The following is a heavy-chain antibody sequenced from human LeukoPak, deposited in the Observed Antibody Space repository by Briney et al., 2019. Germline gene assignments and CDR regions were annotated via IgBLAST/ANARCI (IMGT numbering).Heavy chain of an antibody. V-gene: IGHV5-51*01. CDR1: GYSFSSYW. CDR3: ARGYCSTTTCYIGYFYFDP. J-gene: IGHJ5*02. Sequence: GESLKSSCKGSGYSFSSYWIGWVRQMPGKGLEWMGIIYPGDSDTRYSPSFQGQVTISADKSISTAYLQWSSLKASDTAMYYCARGYCSTTTCYIGYFYFDPWGQGTLVTVSS. CDR2: IYPGDSDT. D-gene: IGHD2-2*02.